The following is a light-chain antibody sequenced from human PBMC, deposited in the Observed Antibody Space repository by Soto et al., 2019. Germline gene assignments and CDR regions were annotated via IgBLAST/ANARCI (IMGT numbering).Light chain of an antibody. CDR1: HSISNN. CDR2: AAS. J-gene: IGKJ1*01. Sequence: DIQITQSPTSLSASVGDRVTITCRASHSISNNLNWYQQKPGKAPKLLIYAASSLQSGVPSRFSGSGSGTDFTLTISSLQPEDFATYYCQQSYSTPTFGQGTKVDIK. CDR3: QQSYSTPT. V-gene: IGKV1-39*01.